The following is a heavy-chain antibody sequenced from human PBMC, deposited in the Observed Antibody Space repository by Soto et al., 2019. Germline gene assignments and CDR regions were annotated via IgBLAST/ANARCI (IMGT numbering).Heavy chain of an antibody. CDR3: MLCRGWKDFDY. D-gene: IGHD2-15*01. J-gene: IGHJ4*02. CDR2: IYYSGST. CDR1: GGSISSSSYY. Sequence: PSETLSLTCTVSGGSISSSSYYWGWIRQPPGKGLEWIGNIYYSGSTYYNPSLKSRVTISVDTSKNQFSLKLSAVTAADTAVYYCMLCRGWKDFDYWGQGTLVTVSS. V-gene: IGHV4-39*01.